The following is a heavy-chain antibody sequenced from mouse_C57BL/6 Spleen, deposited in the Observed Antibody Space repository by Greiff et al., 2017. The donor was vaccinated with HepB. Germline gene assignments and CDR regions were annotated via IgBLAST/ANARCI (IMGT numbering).Heavy chain of an antibody. V-gene: IGHV1-52*01. CDR2: IDPSDSET. J-gene: IGHJ3*01. CDR1: GYTFTSYW. CDR3: ASERWLLLFAY. Sequence: VQLQQSGAELVRPGSSVKLSCKASGYTFTSYWMHWVKQRPIQGLEWIGNIDPSDSETHYNQKFKDKATLTVDKSSSTAYMQLSSLPSEDSAVYYCASERWLLLFAYWGQGTLVTVSA. D-gene: IGHD2-3*01.